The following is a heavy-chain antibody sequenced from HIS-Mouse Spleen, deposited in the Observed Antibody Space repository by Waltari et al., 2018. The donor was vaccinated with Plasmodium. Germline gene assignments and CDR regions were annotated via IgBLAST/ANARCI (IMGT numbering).Heavy chain of an antibody. CDR1: GFTFSSYW. CDR2: IKEEGSDK. CDR3: ASSWYWYFDL. D-gene: IGHD6-13*01. J-gene: IGHJ2*01. V-gene: IGHV3-7*01. Sequence: EVQLVESGGGLVQPGGSLRLSCAASGFTFSSYWMSWVRQAPGKGLRWVTNIKEEGSDKYYVDSVKGRFTIARDNAKNSLYLQMNSLRAEDTAVYYCASSWYWYFDLWGRGTLVTVSS.